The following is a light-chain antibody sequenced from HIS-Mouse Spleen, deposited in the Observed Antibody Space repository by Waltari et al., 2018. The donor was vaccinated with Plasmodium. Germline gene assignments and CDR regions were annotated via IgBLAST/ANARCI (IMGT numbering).Light chain of an antibody. J-gene: IGKJ1*01. Sequence: DIQMTQSPSPLSASVGDSVTITCRASQSISSYLNWYQQKPRKAPKLLIYAASSVQSGVPSRVSGRGCGTDFTLTSSSMQPEDFAADDCQQNYNTWTFGQGTKVEIK. CDR3: QQNYNTWT. CDR2: AAS. CDR1: QSISSY. V-gene: IGKV1-39*01.